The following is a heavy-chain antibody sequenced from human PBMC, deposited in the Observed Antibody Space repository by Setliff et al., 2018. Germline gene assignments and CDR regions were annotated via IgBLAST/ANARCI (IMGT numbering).Heavy chain of an antibody. V-gene: IGHV3-23*01. Sequence: GGSLRLSCAASGFTFSSYAMSWVRQAPGKGLEWVSAISGSGVITYYADSVKGRFTISRDNSKNTLYLQMNNLRAEDTAAYYSAKVTNYYGSGSYIDDWGQGTLVTVSS. J-gene: IGHJ4*02. CDR2: ISGSGVIT. CDR3: AKVTNYYGSGSYIDD. CDR1: GFTFSSYA. D-gene: IGHD3-10*01.